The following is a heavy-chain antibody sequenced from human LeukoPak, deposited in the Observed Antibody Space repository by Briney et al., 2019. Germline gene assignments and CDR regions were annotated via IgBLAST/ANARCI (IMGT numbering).Heavy chain of an antibody. Sequence: PSETLSLTCTVSGGSISSYYWSWIRQPPGKGLEWIGYIYYSGSTNYNPSLKSRVTISVDTSKNQFSLKLSSVTAADTAVYYCARGRLEWFKYYYYYGMDVWGQGTTVTVSS. D-gene: IGHD3-3*01. V-gene: IGHV4-59*12. CDR1: GGSISSYY. J-gene: IGHJ6*02. CDR3: ARGRLEWFKYYYYYGMDV. CDR2: IYYSGST.